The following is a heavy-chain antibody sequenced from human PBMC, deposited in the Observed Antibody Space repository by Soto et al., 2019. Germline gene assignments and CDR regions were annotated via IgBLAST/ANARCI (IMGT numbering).Heavy chain of an antibody. CDR1: RFTFSSYT. V-gene: IGHV3-23*01. CDR2: ISGSGGST. Sequence: XGSLRLTCSVSRFTFSSYTMSWVRQAPGKGLDWVSAISGSGGSTYYADSVKGRFTIARDNSKNTLYLQMNSLTAEEPAVYYCAKDLGYDSSGYPYYFDDWGQGTLVTVSS. CDR3: AKDLGYDSSGYPYYFDD. J-gene: IGHJ4*02. D-gene: IGHD3-22*01.